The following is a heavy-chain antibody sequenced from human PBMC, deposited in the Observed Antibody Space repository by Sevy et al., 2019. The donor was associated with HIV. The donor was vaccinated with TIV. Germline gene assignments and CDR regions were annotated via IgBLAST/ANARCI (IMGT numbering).Heavy chain of an antibody. CDR1: GFTLSTYA. D-gene: IGHD1-26*01. J-gene: IGHJ4*02. CDR3: AKEAVGTTSFDY. CDR2: VSASGGST. Sequence: GGSLRLSCAASGFTLSTYAMSWVRQAPGKGLEWVSTVSASGGSTYYADSVKGRFTISRDNSKYTLYLQMNSLRADDTAIYYCAKEAVGTTSFDYWGQGPLVTVSS. V-gene: IGHV3-23*01.